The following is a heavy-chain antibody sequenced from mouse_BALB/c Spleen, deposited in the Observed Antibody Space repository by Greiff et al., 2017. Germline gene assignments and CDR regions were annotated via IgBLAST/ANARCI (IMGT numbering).Heavy chain of an antibody. CDR2: ISYSGST. J-gene: IGHJ3*01. CDR1: GYSITSDYA. Sequence: EVKLVESGPGLVKPSQSLSLTCTVTGYSITSDYAWNWIRQFPGNKLEWMGYISYSGSTSYNPSLNSRISITRDTSKNQFFLQLNSVTTEDTATYYCASLGREGFAYWGQGTLVTVSA. CDR3: ASLGREGFAY. D-gene: IGHD4-1*01. V-gene: IGHV3-2*02.